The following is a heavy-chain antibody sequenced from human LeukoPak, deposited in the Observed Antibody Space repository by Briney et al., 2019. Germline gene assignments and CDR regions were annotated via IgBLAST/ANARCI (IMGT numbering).Heavy chain of an antibody. CDR1: GFTFTDAW. CDR2: IKRKSDGGTT. J-gene: IGHJ6*02. D-gene: IGHD6-19*01. Sequence: GGSLRLSCAASGFTFTDAWMTWLRQAPGKGLEWIGLIKRKSDGGTTEYAAPMKGRFTISRDDSKDTLYLQIDSLKTEDTAVYYCTSPKADSSYYGLDVWGQGTTVTVSS. V-gene: IGHV3-15*01. CDR3: TSPKADSSYYGLDV.